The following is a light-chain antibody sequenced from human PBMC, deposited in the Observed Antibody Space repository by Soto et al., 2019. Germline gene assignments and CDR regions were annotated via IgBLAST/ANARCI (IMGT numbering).Light chain of an antibody. Sequence: QSALTQPASVSGSPGQSITISCTGTSSDVGGYNYVSWYQQHPGKAPKLMIYDVTTRPSGVSSRFSGSKSGNTASLTISGLQDEDEADYYCSSYTTSSTWVFGGGTKLTVL. J-gene: IGLJ3*02. CDR3: SSYTTSSTWV. V-gene: IGLV2-14*01. CDR1: SSDVGGYNY. CDR2: DVT.